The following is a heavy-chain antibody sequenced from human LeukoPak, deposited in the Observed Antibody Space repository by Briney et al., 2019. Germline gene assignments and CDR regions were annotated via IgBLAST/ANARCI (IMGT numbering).Heavy chain of an antibody. Sequence: GEALKISFKGSGCSFTSYWISWVRQMPGKGGEWMGRIDPSDSYTNYSPSFQGDVTISADKSIRTAYLQWSSLKASDTAMYYCASRFVYVDYAPWGQGTLVTVSS. D-gene: IGHD4-17*01. CDR2: IDPSDSYT. J-gene: IGHJ5*02. CDR1: GCSFTSYW. V-gene: IGHV5-10-1*01. CDR3: ASRFVYVDYAP.